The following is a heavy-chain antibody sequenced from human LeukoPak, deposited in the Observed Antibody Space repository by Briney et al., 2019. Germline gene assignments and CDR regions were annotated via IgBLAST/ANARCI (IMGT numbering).Heavy chain of an antibody. CDR3: ARARSGVVLPWDY. CDR1: GGAISSYY. Sequence: SETLSLTCTVSGGAISSYYWSWIRQPPGKGLEWIGYIYYSGSTNYNPSLKSRVTISVDTSKNQFSLKLSYVTAADTAVYYCARARSGVVLPWDYWGQGTLVTVSS. CDR2: IYYSGST. J-gene: IGHJ4*02. V-gene: IGHV4-59*01. D-gene: IGHD3-3*01.